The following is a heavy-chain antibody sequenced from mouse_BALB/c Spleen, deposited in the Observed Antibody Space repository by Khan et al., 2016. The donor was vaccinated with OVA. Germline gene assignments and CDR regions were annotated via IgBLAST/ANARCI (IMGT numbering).Heavy chain of an antibody. Sequence: VQLQASGPGLVAPSQSLSITCTVSGFSLTSYGVNWVRQPPGKGLEWLGVIWGDGSTNYHSTLKSRLIISKDNSKRQVFLTLNSLQTDDTATYYCAKFTPDYYSMDYWGQGTSVTVSS. V-gene: IGHV2-3*01. CDR1: GFSLTSYG. CDR2: IWGDGST. CDR3: AKFTPDYYSMDY. D-gene: IGHD1-1*01. J-gene: IGHJ4*01.